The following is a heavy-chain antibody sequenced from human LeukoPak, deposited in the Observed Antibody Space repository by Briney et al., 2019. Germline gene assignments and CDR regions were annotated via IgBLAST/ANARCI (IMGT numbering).Heavy chain of an antibody. CDR1: GGSFSGYY. V-gene: IGHV4-34*01. CDR3: ARGLRITIFGVVRKNWFDP. D-gene: IGHD3-3*01. CDR2: INRSGST. J-gene: IGHJ5*02. Sequence: SETLSLTCAVYGGSFSGYYWSWIRQPPGKGLEWIGEINRSGSTNYNPSLKSRVTISVDTSKNQFSLKLSSVTAADTAVYHCARGLRITIFGVVRKNWFDPWGQGTLVTVSS.